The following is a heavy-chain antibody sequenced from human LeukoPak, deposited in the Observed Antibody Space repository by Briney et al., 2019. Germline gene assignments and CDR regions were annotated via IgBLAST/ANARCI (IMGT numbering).Heavy chain of an antibody. V-gene: IGHV4-59*08. J-gene: IGHJ3*02. CDR3: ARKTYYDFWSGYFPAFDI. Sequence: SETLSLTCTVSGGSISSYYWSWIRQPPGKGLEWIGYIYYSGSTYYNPSLKSRVTISVDTSKNQFSLKLSSVTAADTAVYYCARKTYYDFWSGYFPAFDIWGQGTMVTVSS. D-gene: IGHD3-3*01. CDR1: GGSISSYY. CDR2: IYYSGST.